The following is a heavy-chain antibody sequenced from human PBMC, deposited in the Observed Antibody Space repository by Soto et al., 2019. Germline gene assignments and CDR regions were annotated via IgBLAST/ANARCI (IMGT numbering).Heavy chain of an antibody. V-gene: IGHV3-30-3*01. CDR1: GFTSSSYA. CDR3: AKGVDMVATTFDC. J-gene: IGHJ4*02. Sequence: GGSLRLSCAASGFTSSSYAMHWVRQAPGKGLEWVSVISYDGSNKYYADSVKGRFTISRDNSKNTLYLQMNTLRAEDTALYYCAKGVDMVATTFDCWGQGTLVTVSS. D-gene: IGHD5-12*01. CDR2: ISYDGSNK.